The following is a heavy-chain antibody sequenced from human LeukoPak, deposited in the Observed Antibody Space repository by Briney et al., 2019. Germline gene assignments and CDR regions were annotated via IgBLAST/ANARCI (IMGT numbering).Heavy chain of an antibody. CDR3: ARKLSTVDDY. CDR1: GFTFSSDW. Sequence: GWALRLSCAASGFTFSSDWMHWFRQAPGKGLVWVSRINNDGSIINYADSVKGRFTISRDNSKNTLYLQMNSLRAEDTAVYYCARKLSTVDDYWGQGTLVTVSS. CDR2: INNDGSII. V-gene: IGHV3-74*01. J-gene: IGHJ4*02. D-gene: IGHD4/OR15-4a*01.